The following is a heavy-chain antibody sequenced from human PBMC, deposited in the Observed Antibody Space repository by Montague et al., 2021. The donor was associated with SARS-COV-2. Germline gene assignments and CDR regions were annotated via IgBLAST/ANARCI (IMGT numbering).Heavy chain of an antibody. V-gene: IGHV4-4*07. D-gene: IGHD2-15*01. CDR2: IYASGGT. CDR1: GESFRAFF. J-gene: IGHJ4*02. Sequence: SETLSLTCTVSGESFRAFFWNWIRQPAGKGLEWIGEIYASGGTNYNPSLESRVTISVDIPKNQFSLKVNSVTAADTAMYYCARGVVADPPVVDYWGRGTLVTVSS. CDR3: ARGVVADPPVVDY.